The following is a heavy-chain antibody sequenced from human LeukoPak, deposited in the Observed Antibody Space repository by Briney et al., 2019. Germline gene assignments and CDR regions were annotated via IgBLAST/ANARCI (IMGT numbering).Heavy chain of an antibody. D-gene: IGHD3-9*01. CDR1: GFAFSTYA. CDR3: AKSNDWSGMYYFDY. V-gene: IGHV3-23*01. J-gene: IGHJ4*02. CDR2: ISGSDGST. Sequence: GGSLRLSCAASGFAFSTYAMNWVRQAPGKGLEWVSTISGSDGSTYYADSVKGRFTISRDNSKNTLYLQMNSLRAEDTALYYCAKSNDWSGMYYFDYWGQGSLVTVSS.